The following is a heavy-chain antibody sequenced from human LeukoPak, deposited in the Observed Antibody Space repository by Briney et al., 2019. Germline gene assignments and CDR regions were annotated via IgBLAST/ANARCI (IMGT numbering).Heavy chain of an antibody. J-gene: IGHJ4*02. D-gene: IGHD6-6*01. V-gene: IGHV5-51*01. CDR3: ARSRLRDSSSHDY. CDR1: GYSFTSYW. Sequence: GESLKISCKGSGYSFTSYWIGWVRQMPGKGLEWMGIIYPGDPDTRYSPSFQGQVTISADKSISTAYLQWSSLKASDTAMYYCARSRLRDSSSHDYWGQGTLVAVSS. CDR2: IYPGDPDT.